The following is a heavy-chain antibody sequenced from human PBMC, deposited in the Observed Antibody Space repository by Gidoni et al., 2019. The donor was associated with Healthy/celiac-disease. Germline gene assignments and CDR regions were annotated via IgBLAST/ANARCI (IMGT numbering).Heavy chain of an antibody. J-gene: IGHJ5*02. D-gene: IGHD2-8*02. CDR1: GFTFRSYW. CDR3: ARASVLVVYAIGNWFDP. CDR2: INSDGSST. V-gene: IGHV3-74*01. Sequence: EVQLVESGGGLVQPGGSLRLSCAAPGFTFRSYWMHWVRQAPGKGLVWVSRINSDGSSTSYADSVKGRFTISRDNAKNTLYLQMNSLRAEDTAVYYCARASVLVVYAIGNWFDPWGQGTLVTVSS.